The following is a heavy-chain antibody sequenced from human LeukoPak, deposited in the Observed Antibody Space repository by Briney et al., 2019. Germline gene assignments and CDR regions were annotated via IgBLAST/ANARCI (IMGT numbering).Heavy chain of an antibody. Sequence: GGSLRLSCAASGFTFSSNWMSRVRQAPGKGLEWVAVIWYDGSKKYYADSVKGRFTISRDISKNTLYLQMNSLRAEDMAVYYCARDVFYGMDVWGQGSTVTVSS. V-gene: IGHV3-33*08. CDR3: ARDVFYGMDV. CDR1: GFTFSSNW. CDR2: IWYDGSKK. D-gene: IGHD2-8*01. J-gene: IGHJ6*02.